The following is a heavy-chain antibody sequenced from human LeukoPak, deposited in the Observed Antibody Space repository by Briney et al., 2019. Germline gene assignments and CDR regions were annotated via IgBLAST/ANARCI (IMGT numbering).Heavy chain of an antibody. Sequence: GASVKVSCKASGYTVSVYGITWVRQAPGQGLEWMGWISPYNGNTSYAQKLQGRVTMTTDTSTSTAYMELKSLRSDDTAVYYCAREGAAAAGIRWGQGTLVTVSS. CDR2: ISPYNGNT. V-gene: IGHV1-18*01. CDR1: GYTVSVYG. CDR3: AREGAAAAGIR. D-gene: IGHD6-13*01. J-gene: IGHJ4*02.